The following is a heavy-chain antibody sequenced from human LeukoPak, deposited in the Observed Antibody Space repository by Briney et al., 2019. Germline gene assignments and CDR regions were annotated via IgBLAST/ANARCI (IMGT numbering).Heavy chain of an antibody. CDR3: ALGYCSSTSCYAAGYYYMDV. Sequence: ASVKVSCKASGYTFTSYCMHWVRQAPGQGLEWRGIINPSGGSTSYAQKFQGRVTMTRDMSTSTVYMELSSLRSEDTAVYYCALGYCSSTSCYAAGYYYMDVWGKGTTVTVSS. CDR2: INPSGGST. CDR1: GYTFTSYC. D-gene: IGHD2-2*01. J-gene: IGHJ6*03. V-gene: IGHV1-46*01.